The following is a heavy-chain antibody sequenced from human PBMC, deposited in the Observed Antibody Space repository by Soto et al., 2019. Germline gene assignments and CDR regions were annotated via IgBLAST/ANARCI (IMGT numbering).Heavy chain of an antibody. CDR2: ISYDGSNK. J-gene: IGHJ4*02. Sequence: QVQLVESGGGVVQPGRSLRLSCAASGFTFSSYAMHWVRQAPGKGLEWVAVISYDGSNKYYADSVKGRFTISRDNSKNTLYLQMNSLRAEDTAVYYCARAGYCSGGSCYPENDYWGQGTLVTGSS. D-gene: IGHD2-15*01. CDR3: ARAGYCSGGSCYPENDY. V-gene: IGHV3-30-3*01. CDR1: GFTFSSYA.